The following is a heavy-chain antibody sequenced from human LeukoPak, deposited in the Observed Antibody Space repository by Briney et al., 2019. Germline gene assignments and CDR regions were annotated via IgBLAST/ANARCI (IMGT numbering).Heavy chain of an antibody. J-gene: IGHJ5*02. V-gene: IGHV4-39*07. D-gene: IGHD6-13*01. Sequence: PSETLSLTCTVSDGSIISSDYSWGWIRQPPGKGLEWIGSISDSGNTYYNPSLRSRVTISVDTSKNQFSLKVNSVTAADAAAYYCARDCCHNSSWFDPWGQGILVTVSS. CDR1: DGSIISSDYS. CDR3: ARDCCHNSSWFDP. CDR2: ISDSGNT.